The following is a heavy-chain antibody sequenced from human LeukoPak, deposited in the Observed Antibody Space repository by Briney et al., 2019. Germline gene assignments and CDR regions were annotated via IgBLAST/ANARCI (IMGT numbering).Heavy chain of an antibody. CDR3: AKDPVARSASSPGDY. CDR2: ISGSGGAT. J-gene: IGHJ4*02. Sequence: GGSLRLSCAASGFTFSSNAMSWVRQAPGKGLEWVSGISGSGGATYYADSVKGRFTISRDISKNTLYLQMNSLRTEDTAIYYCAKDPVARSASSPGDYWGQGTLVTVSS. D-gene: IGHD6-6*01. V-gene: IGHV3-23*01. CDR1: GFTFSSNA.